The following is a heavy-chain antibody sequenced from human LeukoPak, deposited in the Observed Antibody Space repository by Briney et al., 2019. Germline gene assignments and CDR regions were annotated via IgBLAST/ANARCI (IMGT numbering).Heavy chain of an antibody. CDR1: GFTFSSYG. CDR3: ARRGAATNAFDI. CDR2: IRYDGSNK. V-gene: IGHV3-30*02. J-gene: IGHJ3*02. D-gene: IGHD1-26*01. Sequence: PGGSPRLSCAASGFTFSSYGMHWVRQAPGKGLEWVAFIRYDGSNKYYADSVKGRFTISRDNSKNLLYLQMNSLRPEDTAVYYCARRGAATNAFDIWGQGTMVTVSS.